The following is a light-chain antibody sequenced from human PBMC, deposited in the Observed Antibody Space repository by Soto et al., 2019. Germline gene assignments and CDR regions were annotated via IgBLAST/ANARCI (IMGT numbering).Light chain of an antibody. CDR3: QQYNKWPWT. V-gene: IGKV3-15*01. CDR2: GVS. Sequence: EIVMTQSPATLSVSPGESVTLSCRASQSVGTNLAWYQQKPGQAPSLLIYGVSTRATGIPTRFSGSGSGRQFTLTISSLQSEDFAVYYCQQYNKWPWTFGQGTKVDI. CDR1: QSVGTN. J-gene: IGKJ1*01.